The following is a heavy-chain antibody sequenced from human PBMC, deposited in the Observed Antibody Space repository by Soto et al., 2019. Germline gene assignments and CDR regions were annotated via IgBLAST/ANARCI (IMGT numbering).Heavy chain of an antibody. J-gene: IGHJ6*02. CDR3: ARLMTTVTTSDYYGMDV. V-gene: IGHV1-8*01. Sequence: GASVKVSCKASGYTFTSYDINWVRQATGQGLEWMGWMNPNSGNTGYAQKFQGRVTMTRNTSISTAYMELSSPRSEDTAVYYCARLMTTVTTSDYYGMDVWGQGTTVTVSS. D-gene: IGHD4-17*01. CDR1: GYTFTSYD. CDR2: MNPNSGNT.